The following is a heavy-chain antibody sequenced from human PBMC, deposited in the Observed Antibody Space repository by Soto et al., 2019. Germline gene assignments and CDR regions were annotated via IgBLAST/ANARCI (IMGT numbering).Heavy chain of an antibody. CDR1: GFTFSSYS. V-gene: IGHV3-21*01. D-gene: IGHD1-26*01. CDR3: ARDRVVGDISNAFDI. CDR2: ISSSSSYI. Sequence: PGGSLRLSCAASGFTFSSYSMNWVRQAPGKGLEWVSSISSSSSYIYYADSVKGRFTISRDNAKNSLYLQMNSLRAEDTAVYYCARDRVVGDISNAFDIWGQGTMVTVSS. J-gene: IGHJ3*02.